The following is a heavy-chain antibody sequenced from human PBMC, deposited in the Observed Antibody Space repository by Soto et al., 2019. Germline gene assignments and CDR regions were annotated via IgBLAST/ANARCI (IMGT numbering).Heavy chain of an antibody. J-gene: IGHJ4*02. V-gene: IGHV4-28*03. Sequence: SETLSLTCAVSGYSISSSNWWGWIRQPPGKGLEWIGYIYYSGTTYYNPSLKSRVTMSVDTSKNQFSLQLNSVTPEDTAVYYCARDVLWFGEWYYFNYWGQGTLVTVSS. D-gene: IGHD3-10*01. CDR2: IYYSGTT. CDR1: GYSISSSNW. CDR3: ARDVLWFGEWYYFNY.